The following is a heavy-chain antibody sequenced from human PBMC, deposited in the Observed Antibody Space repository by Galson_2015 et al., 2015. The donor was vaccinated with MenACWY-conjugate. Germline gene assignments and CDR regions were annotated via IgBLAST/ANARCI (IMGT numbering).Heavy chain of an antibody. V-gene: IGHV3-30*02. CDR2: IRYDGSNK. Sequence: SLRLSCAASGFTFSSYGMHWVRQAPGKGLEWVAFIRYDGSNKYYADSVKGRFTISSDNSKNTLYLQMNSLRAEDTAVYYCAKESECRTSCEFDYWGQGTLVTVSS. J-gene: IGHJ4*02. CDR1: GFTFSSYG. D-gene: IGHD2-2*01. CDR3: AKESECRTSCEFDY.